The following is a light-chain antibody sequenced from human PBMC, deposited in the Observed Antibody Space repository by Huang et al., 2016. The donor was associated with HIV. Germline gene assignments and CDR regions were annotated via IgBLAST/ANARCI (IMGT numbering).Light chain of an antibody. CDR3: QQYDTSPLT. J-gene: IGKJ5*01. CDR2: GAS. V-gene: IGKV3-20*01. CDR1: QNINSAY. Sequence: EIVLTQSPGTLSLSPGERATLSCRASQNINSAYLAWYQQKPGQAPSLLICGASNRATGVPDRFSGSGSETDFTLTIDRLEPDDFAVFYCQQYDTSPLTFGQGTRLEIK.